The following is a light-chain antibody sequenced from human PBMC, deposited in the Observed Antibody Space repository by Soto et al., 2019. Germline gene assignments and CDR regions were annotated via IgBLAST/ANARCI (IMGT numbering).Light chain of an antibody. CDR2: EIS. J-gene: IGKJ3*01. Sequence: DIQMTQSPSSLSASAGDRVTITCRASQGVGNSLDWYQQKPGKAPKRLIYEISSLQTGVPSRFSGTGSETEFTLTISGLQPEDFATYYCLQHTSYPLTFGPGSKVDIK. CDR3: LQHTSYPLT. CDR1: QGVGNS. V-gene: IGKV1-17*01.